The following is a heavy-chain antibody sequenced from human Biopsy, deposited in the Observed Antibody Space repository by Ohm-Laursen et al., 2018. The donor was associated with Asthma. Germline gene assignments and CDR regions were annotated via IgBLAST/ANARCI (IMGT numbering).Heavy chain of an antibody. CDR2: LIPVLGTP. Sequence: ASVKVSCKASGDSFSNYAISWMRQAPGQGLEWMGGLIPVLGTPDHAQMFEGRVTITADESTSTAYMELSSLSSEDTAVYYCARGYSGSDRIVYYYSGLEVWGQGTTVTVSS. CDR1: GDSFSNYA. V-gene: IGHV1-69*13. D-gene: IGHD5-12*01. J-gene: IGHJ6*02. CDR3: ARGYSGSDRIVYYYSGLEV.